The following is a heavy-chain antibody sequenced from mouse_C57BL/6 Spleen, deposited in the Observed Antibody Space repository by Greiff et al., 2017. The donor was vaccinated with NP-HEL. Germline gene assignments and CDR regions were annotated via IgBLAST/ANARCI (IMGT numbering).Heavy chain of an antibody. V-gene: IGHV5-4*01. J-gene: IGHJ4*01. CDR3: ARDRAADY. CDR1: GFTFSSYA. Sequence: EVKLQESGGGLVKPGGSLKLSCAASGFTFSSYAMSWVRQTPEKRLEWVATISDGGSYTYYPDNVKGRFTISRDNAKNNLYLQMSHLKSEDTAMYYCARDRAADYWGQGTSVTVSS. CDR2: ISDGGSYT.